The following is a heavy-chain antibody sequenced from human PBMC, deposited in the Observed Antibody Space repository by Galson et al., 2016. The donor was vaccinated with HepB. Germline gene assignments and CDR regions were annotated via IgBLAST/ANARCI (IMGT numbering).Heavy chain of an antibody. CDR2: ISPYNGDT. D-gene: IGHD7-27*01. V-gene: IGHV1-18*01. CDR1: GYTFTNYG. J-gene: IGHJ4*02. Sequence: SVKVSCKASGYTFTNYGITWVRQAPGQGLEWMGWISPYNGDTNFAQKFQGRVTMTTDTSTSTVYMELRRLRYDNTSVYFCARVGPLGSYDYWGQGTLVTVSS. CDR3: ARVGPLGSYDY.